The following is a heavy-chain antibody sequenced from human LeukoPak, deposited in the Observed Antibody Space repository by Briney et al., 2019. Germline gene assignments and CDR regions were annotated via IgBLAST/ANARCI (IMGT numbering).Heavy chain of an antibody. CDR3: ARVRKNGYGKTLNWFNP. J-gene: IGHJ5*02. V-gene: IGHV4-34*01. CDR1: GGSFSGYY. D-gene: IGHD5-12*01. CDR2: INHSGGT. Sequence: SETLCLTCAVYGGSFSGYYWSWIRQPPGKGLEWIEEINHSGGTNYNPSLKSRVTISVDTSKNQFSLKLSSVTAADTAVFYCARVRKNGYGKTLNWFNPWGQGTLVTVSS.